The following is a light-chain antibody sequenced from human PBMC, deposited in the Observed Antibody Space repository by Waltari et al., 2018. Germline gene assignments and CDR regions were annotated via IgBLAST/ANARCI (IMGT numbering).Light chain of an antibody. Sequence: QSALTQPASVSGSPGQSITISCTGTSSDIGGYNSVSWYQKHPAKAPKLMSYAVRYRPSGVSPRFSGSKSGNPASLTISGLQAEDEADYYCSSYSSISTVIFAAGTKLTVL. CDR2: AVR. CDR3: SSYSSISTVI. CDR1: SSDIGGYNS. J-gene: IGLJ2*01. V-gene: IGLV2-14*01.